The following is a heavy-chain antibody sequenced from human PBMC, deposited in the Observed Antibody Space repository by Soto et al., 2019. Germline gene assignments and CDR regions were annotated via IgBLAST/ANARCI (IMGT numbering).Heavy chain of an antibody. V-gene: IGHV1-58*02. Sequence: SVKVSCKASGYTFTIYAMQWVRQAPGQRLEWIGWIVVGSGNTNYAQKFQERVTITRDMSTSTAYMELSSLRSEDTALYYCAKGRSYYYYYGVDVWGQGTTVTVSS. CDR1: GYTFTIYA. J-gene: IGHJ6*02. CDR2: IVVGSGNT. CDR3: AKGRSYYYYYGVDV.